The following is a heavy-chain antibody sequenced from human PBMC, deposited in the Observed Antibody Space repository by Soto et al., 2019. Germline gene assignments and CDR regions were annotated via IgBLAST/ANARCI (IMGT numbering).Heavy chain of an antibody. CDR3: ARGKKDIVLMVYVSDYYYYYMDV. J-gene: IGHJ6*03. Sequence: SETLSLTCTVSGGSISSYYWSWIRQPPGKGLEWIGYIYYSGSTNYNPSLKSRVTISVDTSKNQFSLKLSSVTAADTAVYYCARGKKDIVLMVYVSDYYYYYMDVWGKGTTVTVSS. CDR2: IYYSGST. D-gene: IGHD2-8*01. CDR1: GGSISSYY. V-gene: IGHV4-59*01.